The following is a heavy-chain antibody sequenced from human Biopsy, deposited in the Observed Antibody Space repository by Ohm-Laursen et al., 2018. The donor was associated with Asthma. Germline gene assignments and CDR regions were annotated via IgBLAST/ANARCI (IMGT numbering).Heavy chain of an antibody. V-gene: IGHV3-53*01. CDR1: GFTFSSYW. CDR2: IYSGGTS. CDR3: ARGDSSGWSHYYFDY. D-gene: IGHD6-19*01. J-gene: IGHJ4*02. Sequence: SLRLSCSASGFTFSSYWMLWVRQAPGKGLEWVSVIYSGGTSHTADSVRGRFTISRDFSKNTLHLQMHSLRVEDTAVYYCARGDSSGWSHYYFDYWGQGTLVTVSS.